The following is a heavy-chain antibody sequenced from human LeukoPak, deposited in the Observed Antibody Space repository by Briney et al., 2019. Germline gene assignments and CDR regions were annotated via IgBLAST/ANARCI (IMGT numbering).Heavy chain of an antibody. CDR1: GFTFSSYA. Sequence: GGSLRLSCSTSGFTFSSYAMHWVRQAPGKGLQYVSAISTDGGHTYYADSVKGRFTISRDNSKNTLYLQMSSLRAEDTVVYYCVKGGRYSGSSADYWGQGTLVTVSS. D-gene: IGHD6-6*01. CDR3: VKGGRYSGSSADY. V-gene: IGHV3-64D*09. CDR2: ISTDGGHT. J-gene: IGHJ4*02.